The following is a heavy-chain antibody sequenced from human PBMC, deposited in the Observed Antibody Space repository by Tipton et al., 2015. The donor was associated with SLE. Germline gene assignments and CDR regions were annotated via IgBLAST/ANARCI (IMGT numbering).Heavy chain of an antibody. V-gene: IGHV4-34*01. CDR1: GGSFSGYY. D-gene: IGHD5-24*01. CDR2: ISHSGST. J-gene: IGHJ4*02. CDR3: ARVMVERTLGASWYYFDY. Sequence: TLSLTCAVYGGSFSGYYWSWIRQPPGKGLEWIGEISHSGSTNYNPSLKSRVTISVDTSKNQFSLKLSSVTAADTAVYYCARVMVERTLGASWYYFDYWGQGTLVTVSS.